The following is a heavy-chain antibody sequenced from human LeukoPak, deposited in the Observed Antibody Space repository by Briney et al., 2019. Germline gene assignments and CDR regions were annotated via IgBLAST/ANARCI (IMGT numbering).Heavy chain of an antibody. CDR2: ISSSSSTI. CDR1: GFTFSSYS. J-gene: IGHJ3*02. V-gene: IGHV3-48*01. CDR3: AKTEQWLYAFDI. Sequence: GGSLRLSCAASGFTFSSYSMNWVRQAPGKGLEWVSYISSSSSTIYYADSVKGRFTISRDNAKNSLYLQMNSLRAEDTAVYYCAKTEQWLYAFDIWGQGTMVTVSS. D-gene: IGHD6-19*01.